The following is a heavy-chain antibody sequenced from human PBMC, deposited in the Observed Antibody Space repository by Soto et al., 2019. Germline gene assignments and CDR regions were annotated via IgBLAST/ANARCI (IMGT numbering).Heavy chain of an antibody. CDR3: ARVRITMVRGAAGTSYYYYGMDV. CDR1: GGSVSSGSYY. Sequence: PSETLSLTCTVSGGSVSSGSYYWSWIRQPPGKGLEWIGYIYYSGSTNYNPSLKSRVTISVDTSKNQFSLKLSSVTAADTAVYYCARVRITMVRGAAGTSYYYYGMDVWGQGTTVTVSS. V-gene: IGHV4-61*01. J-gene: IGHJ6*02. CDR2: IYYSGST. D-gene: IGHD3-10*01.